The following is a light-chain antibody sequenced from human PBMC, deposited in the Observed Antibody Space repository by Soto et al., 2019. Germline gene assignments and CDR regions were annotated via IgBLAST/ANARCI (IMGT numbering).Light chain of an antibody. V-gene: IGLV2-14*01. CDR1: SSDVGGYNY. CDR3: SSYTSSSTRV. Sequence: QSALTQPASVSGSPGQSITISCTGTSSDVGGYNYVSWYQQHPGKAPKLMIYEVSNRPSGVSNRFSGSKSGNTASLTISGLQAEDVGDYYCSSYTSSSTRVFGGGTKLTVL. J-gene: IGLJ3*02. CDR2: EVS.